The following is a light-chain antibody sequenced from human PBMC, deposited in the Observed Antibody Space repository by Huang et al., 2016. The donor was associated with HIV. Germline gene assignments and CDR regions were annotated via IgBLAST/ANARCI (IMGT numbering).Light chain of an antibody. Sequence: EIVLTQSPATLSLSPGERATLSCRASQNVSSYLAWYQQKPGQAPRLLIYDASNRATGIPARCSGSGSGTDFTLTISSLEPEDFAVYYCQQSSNWPAVTFGQGTRLEIK. CDR1: QNVSSY. CDR3: QQSSNWPAVT. J-gene: IGKJ5*01. V-gene: IGKV3-11*01. CDR2: DAS.